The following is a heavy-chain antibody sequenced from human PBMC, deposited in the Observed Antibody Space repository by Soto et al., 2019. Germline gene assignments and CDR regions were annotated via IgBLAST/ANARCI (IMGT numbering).Heavy chain of an antibody. D-gene: IGHD2-15*01. J-gene: IGHJ6*02. CDR1: GFTFSSYA. CDR2: ISGSGGST. V-gene: IGHV3-23*01. Sequence: GGSLRLSCAASGFTFSSYAMSWVRPAPGKELEWVSAISGSGGSTYYADSVKGRFTISRDNSKNTLYLQMNSLRAEDTAVYYCAIGRYCSGGRCYYYGMDVWGQGTTVTVSS. CDR3: AIGRYCSGGRCYYYGMDV.